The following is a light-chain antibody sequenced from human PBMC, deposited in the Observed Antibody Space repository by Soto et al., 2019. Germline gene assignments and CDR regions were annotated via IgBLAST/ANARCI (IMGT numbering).Light chain of an antibody. CDR2: GAS. Sequence: EIVMTQSPATLSVSPGERATLSCRASQSVSSNLAWYQQKPGQAPRLLIYGASSRATGIPVRFSGSGSGTEFTLTISSLQSEDFAVYYCQQYYTWPLTFGQGTRRR. J-gene: IGKJ5*01. CDR3: QQYYTWPLT. CDR1: QSVSSN. V-gene: IGKV3-15*01.